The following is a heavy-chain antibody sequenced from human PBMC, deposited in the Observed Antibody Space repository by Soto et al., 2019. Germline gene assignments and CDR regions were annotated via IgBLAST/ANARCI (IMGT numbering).Heavy chain of an antibody. V-gene: IGHV3-15*07. J-gene: IGHJ4*01. CDR3: TTDSYSSIIVVRFDY. D-gene: IGHD3-22*01. CDR1: GFTFNNAW. CDR2: IKSKTDGGTP. Sequence: GGSLRLPYAASGFTFNNAWINWVLQAPGKGLEWVGRIKSKTDGGTPDYAAPVKGRFAISRDDSKNMVYLQMNSLKTEDTGIYYCTTDSYSSIIVVRFDYWGHGTLVTVSS.